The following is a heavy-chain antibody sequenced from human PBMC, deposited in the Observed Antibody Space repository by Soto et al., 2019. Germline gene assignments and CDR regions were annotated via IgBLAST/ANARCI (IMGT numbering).Heavy chain of an antibody. CDR3: ARLLWSYYLWADPDWYYFDY. V-gene: IGHV1-18*04. J-gene: IGHJ4*02. CDR1: GYTFTSYG. Sequence: ASVKVSCKASGYTFTSYGISWVRQAPGQGLEWMGWISAYNGNTNYAQKLQGRVTMTTDTSTSTAYMELRSLRSDDTAVYYCARLLWSYYLWADPDWYYFDYWGQGTLVTVSS. CDR2: ISAYNGNT. D-gene: IGHD1-26*01.